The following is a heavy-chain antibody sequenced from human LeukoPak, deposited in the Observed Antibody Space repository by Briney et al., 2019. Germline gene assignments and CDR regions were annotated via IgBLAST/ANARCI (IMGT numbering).Heavy chain of an antibody. CDR2: INPNSGGT. D-gene: IGHD6-19*01. CDR3: ARLKSQQWLVLDDAFDI. Sequence: ASVKVSCKASGYTFTGYYMHWLRQAPGQGLEWMGRINPNSGGTNYAQKFQGRVTMTRDTSISTAYMELSRLRSVDTAVYYCARLKSQQWLVLDDAFDIWGQGTMVTVSS. CDR1: GYTFTGYY. J-gene: IGHJ3*02. V-gene: IGHV1-2*06.